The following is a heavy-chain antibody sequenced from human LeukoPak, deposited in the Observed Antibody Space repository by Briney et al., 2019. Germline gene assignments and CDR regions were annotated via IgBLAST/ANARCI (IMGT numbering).Heavy chain of an antibody. J-gene: IGHJ6*02. CDR1: GGSISSSTYY. CDR2: IYYDGTT. V-gene: IGHV4-39*01. Sequence: SETLSLTCSVSGGSISSSTYYWGWIRPPPGKGLEWIGTIYYDGTTDYNPSLKSRITISVDTSKNHVSLRLTSVTAADTAAYYCSRHYCSGGSCYYYYGMDVWGQGTTVTVSS. CDR3: SRHYCSGGSCYYYYGMDV. D-gene: IGHD2-15*01.